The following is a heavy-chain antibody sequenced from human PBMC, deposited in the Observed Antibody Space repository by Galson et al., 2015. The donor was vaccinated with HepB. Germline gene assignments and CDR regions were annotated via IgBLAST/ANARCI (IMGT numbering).Heavy chain of an antibody. V-gene: IGHV6-1*01. D-gene: IGHD3-16*01. CDR1: GDSVSSNSAA. Sequence: CAISGDSVSSNSAAWNWIRQSPSRGLEWLGRTYYRSKWYNDYAVSVKSRITINPDTSKNQFSLQLNSVTPEDTAVYYCARDYYDYVWGTHGWFDPWGQGTLVTVSS. J-gene: IGHJ5*02. CDR2: TYYRSKWYN. CDR3: ARDYYDYVWGTHGWFDP.